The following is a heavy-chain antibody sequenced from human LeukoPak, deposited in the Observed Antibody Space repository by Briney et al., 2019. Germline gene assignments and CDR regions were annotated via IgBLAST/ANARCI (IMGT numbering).Heavy chain of an antibody. CDR1: GGSISSGDYY. D-gene: IGHD3-22*01. J-gene: IGHJ3*02. Sequence: PSETLSLTCTVSGGSISSGDYYWSWIRQPPGKGLEWIGYIYYSGSTYYNPSLKSRVTISVDTSKNQSSLKLSSVTAADTAVYYCARGGDYYDSSGYYRGLAFDIWGQGTMVTVSS. CDR3: ARGGDYYDSSGYYRGLAFDI. V-gene: IGHV4-30-4*08. CDR2: IYYSGST.